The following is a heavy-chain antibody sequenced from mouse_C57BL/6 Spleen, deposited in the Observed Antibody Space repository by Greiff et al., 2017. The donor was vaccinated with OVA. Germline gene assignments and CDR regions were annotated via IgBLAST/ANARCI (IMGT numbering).Heavy chain of an antibody. J-gene: IGHJ2*01. Sequence: LVESGAELARPGASVKLSCKASGYTFTSYGISWVKQRTGQGLEWIGEIYPRSGNTYYNEKFKGKATLTADKSSSTAYMELRSLTSEDSAVYFCARVEVYGSSYDYWGQGTTLTVSS. V-gene: IGHV1-81*01. D-gene: IGHD1-1*01. CDR1: GYTFTSYG. CDR3: ARVEVYGSSYDY. CDR2: IYPRSGNT.